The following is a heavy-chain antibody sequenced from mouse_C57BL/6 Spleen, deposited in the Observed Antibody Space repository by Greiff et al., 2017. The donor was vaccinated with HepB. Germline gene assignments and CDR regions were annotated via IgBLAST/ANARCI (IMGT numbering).Heavy chain of an antibody. CDR2: INPNNGGT. J-gene: IGHJ2*01. CDR1: GYTFTDYN. CDR3: ARRGITTVDY. D-gene: IGHD1-1*01. V-gene: IGHV1-22*01. Sequence: VQLKESGPELVKPGASVKMSCKASGYTFTDYNMHWVKQSHGKSLEWIGYINPNNGGTSYNQKFKGKATLTVNKSSSTAYMELRSLTSEDSAVYYCARRGITTVDYWGQGTTLTVSS.